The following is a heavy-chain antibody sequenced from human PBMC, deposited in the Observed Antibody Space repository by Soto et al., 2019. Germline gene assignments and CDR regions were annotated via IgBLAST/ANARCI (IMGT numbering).Heavy chain of an antibody. CDR1: GFPFSSHA. J-gene: IGHJ6*02. CDR3: ARESKYDMHYGMDV. V-gene: IGHV3-30-3*01. D-gene: IGHD4-4*01. Sequence: GGSLRLSCAASGFPFSSHAMNWVRQAPGKGLECVAFISEDGSNKYYADSVKGRFTISRDNSKNTLYLQMNSVRAEDTAVYYCARESKYDMHYGMDVWGRETTVTVSS. CDR2: ISEDGSNK.